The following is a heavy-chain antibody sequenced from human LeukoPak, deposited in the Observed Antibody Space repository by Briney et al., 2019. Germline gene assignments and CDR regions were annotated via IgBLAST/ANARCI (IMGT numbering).Heavy chain of an antibody. V-gene: IGHV3-11*01. Sequence: PGGSLRLSCAAFGFTFSDYYMSWIRQAPGKGLEWLSYISSSGSTIYYADSVKGRFTISRDNAKSSLYLQMNSLRAEDTALYYCARENVLVPTAKDYFDYWGQGTLVTVSS. J-gene: IGHJ4*02. CDR2: ISSSGSTI. CDR3: ARENVLVPTAKDYFDY. D-gene: IGHD2-2*01. CDR1: GFTFSDYY.